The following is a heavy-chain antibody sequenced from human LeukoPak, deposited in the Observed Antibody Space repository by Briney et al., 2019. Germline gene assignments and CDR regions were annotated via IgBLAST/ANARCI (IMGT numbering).Heavy chain of an antibody. J-gene: IGHJ4*02. D-gene: IGHD5-18*01. Sequence: ASVKVSCKASGYTFASYYMHWVRQAPGQGLEWMGIINPSGGSTSYAQKFQGRVTTTRDTSTSTVYMELSSLRSEDTAVYYCASRGYSYGSGFDYWGQGTLVTVSS. CDR1: GYTFASYY. CDR3: ASRGYSYGSGFDY. V-gene: IGHV1-46*01. CDR2: INPSGGST.